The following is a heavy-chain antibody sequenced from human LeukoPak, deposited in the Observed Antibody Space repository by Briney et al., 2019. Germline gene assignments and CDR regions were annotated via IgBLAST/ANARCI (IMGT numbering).Heavy chain of an antibody. Sequence: ASVKVSCKASGYTFTSYAMHWVRQAPGQRLEWMGWINAGNGNTKYSQKFQGRVAITRDTSASTAYMELSSLRSEDTAVYYCASGYPPTVTRGEFDPWGQGTLVTVSS. D-gene: IGHD4-17*01. V-gene: IGHV1-3*01. CDR1: GYTFTSYA. J-gene: IGHJ5*02. CDR2: INAGNGNT. CDR3: ASGYPPTVTRGEFDP.